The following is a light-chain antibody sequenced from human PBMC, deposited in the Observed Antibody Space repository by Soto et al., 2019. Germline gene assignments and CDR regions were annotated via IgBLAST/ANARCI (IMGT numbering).Light chain of an antibody. CDR1: QNIDIW. CDR2: QAS. CDR3: QQYSSHST. V-gene: IGKV1-5*03. Sequence: DIQMTQSPSTLSASVGDRVTITCRASQNIDIWLSWYQQKPGKAPSLLIYQASSLENGVPSRFSGSGSGTEFSLTISSLQPDDFATYYCQQYSSHSTFGQGTKVDI. J-gene: IGKJ1*01.